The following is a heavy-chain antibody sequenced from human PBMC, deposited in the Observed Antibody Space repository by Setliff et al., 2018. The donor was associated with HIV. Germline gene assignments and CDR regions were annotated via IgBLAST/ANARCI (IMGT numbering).Heavy chain of an antibody. CDR3: TTGTRLVD. V-gene: IGHV3-72*01. CDR2: TGNKASSDTT. CDR1: GFTFRDHY. J-gene: IGHJ4*02. Sequence: PGGSLRLSCAASGFTFRDHYMDWVRQAPGKGLEWVGRTGNKASSDTTQYAASVKGRFTISRDDSKNTLYLQMNSLKIEDTAVYYCTTGTRLVDWGQGALVTVSS. D-gene: IGHD2-21*01.